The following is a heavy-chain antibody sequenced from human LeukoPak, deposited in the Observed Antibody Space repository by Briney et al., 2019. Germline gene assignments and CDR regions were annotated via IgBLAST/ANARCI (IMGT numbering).Heavy chain of an antibody. Sequence: SETLSLTCTVSGGSISSSSYCWGWVRQPPGKGLESIGCIYYSGTTYYSPSLESRVTVSVDTSKNQFSLKLKFVTAADTAVYYCARVLRGYYFDYWGQGSLVTVSS. J-gene: IGHJ4*02. CDR1: GGSISSSSYC. CDR3: ARVLRGYYFDY. CDR2: IYYSGTT. D-gene: IGHD3-22*01. V-gene: IGHV4-39*07.